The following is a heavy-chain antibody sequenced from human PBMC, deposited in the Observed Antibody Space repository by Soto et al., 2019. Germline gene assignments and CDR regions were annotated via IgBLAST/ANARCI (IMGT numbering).Heavy chain of an antibody. D-gene: IGHD6-19*01. CDR3: ARRHLAVAVSPWFDP. J-gene: IGHJ5*02. CDR2: IDSSGEK. CDR1: GLSITDSEMG. V-gene: IGHV2-26*01. Sequence: QVTLKESGPVLVKPTETLTLRCTVSGLSITDSEMGVSWIRQPPGQPLEWLAHIDSSGEKSYRTFLKSRLRISRDTSQRQIVLTMRSMDPADTATYYCARRHLAVAVSPWFDPWGQGIPVTVSS.